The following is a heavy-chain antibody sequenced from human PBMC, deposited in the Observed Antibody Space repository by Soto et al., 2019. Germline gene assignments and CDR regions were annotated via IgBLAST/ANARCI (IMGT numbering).Heavy chain of an antibody. J-gene: IGHJ4*02. CDR1: GFAFTNAW. CDR3: ITATTVVTFGPHY. D-gene: IGHD2-21*02. Sequence: EVLLVESGGDLVKPGGSLRLSCAASGFAFTNAWMHWVRQAPGKGLEWVGRIVSKAEGETTDYAAPVKGRFTISRDDSKSMVYLQMTSLKPDDTAVYYCITATTVVTFGPHYWGQGTLVTVSS. CDR2: IVSKAEGETT. V-gene: IGHV3-15*07.